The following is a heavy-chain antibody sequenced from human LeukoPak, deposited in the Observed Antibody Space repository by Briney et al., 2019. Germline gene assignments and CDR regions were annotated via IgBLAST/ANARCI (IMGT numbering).Heavy chain of an antibody. J-gene: IGHJ4*02. Sequence: ASETLSLTCTVSGGSISSYYWSWIRQPPGKGLEWIGYIYYSGSTNYNPSLKSRVTISVDTSKNQFSLKLSSVTAADTAVYYCARRRRDGYNYPFDYWGQGTLVTVSS. CDR3: ARRRRDGYNYPFDY. V-gene: IGHV4-59*08. CDR2: IYYSGST. CDR1: GGSISSYY. D-gene: IGHD5-24*01.